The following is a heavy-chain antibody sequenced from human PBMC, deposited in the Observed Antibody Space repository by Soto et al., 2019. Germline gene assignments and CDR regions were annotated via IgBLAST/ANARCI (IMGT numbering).Heavy chain of an antibody. V-gene: IGHV3-30-3*01. D-gene: IGHD4-17*01. Sequence: QVQLVESGGGVVQPGRSLRLSCAASGFTFSSYAMHWVRQAPGKGLEWVAVISYDGSNKYYADSVKGRFTISRDNSKNTLYLQMNSLRAEDTAVYYCARDRHRSTTVVTQVLGHWGQGTLVTVSS. J-gene: IGHJ4*02. CDR3: ARDRHRSTTVVTQVLGH. CDR1: GFTFSSYA. CDR2: ISYDGSNK.